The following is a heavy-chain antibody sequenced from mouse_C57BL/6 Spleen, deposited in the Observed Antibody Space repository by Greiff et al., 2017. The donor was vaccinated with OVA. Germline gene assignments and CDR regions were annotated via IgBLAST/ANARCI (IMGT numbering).Heavy chain of an antibody. CDR3: TRGDGYDGYAMDY. Sequence: EVQLVESGPVLARPGASVKMSCKTSGYTFTSYWMHWVKQRPGQGLEWIGAIYPGNSDTSYNQKFKGKAKLTAVTSASTAYMELSSLTNEDSAVYYCTRGDGYDGYAMDYWGQGTSVTVSS. D-gene: IGHD2-2*01. J-gene: IGHJ4*01. CDR2: IYPGNSDT. V-gene: IGHV1-5*01. CDR1: GYTFTSYW.